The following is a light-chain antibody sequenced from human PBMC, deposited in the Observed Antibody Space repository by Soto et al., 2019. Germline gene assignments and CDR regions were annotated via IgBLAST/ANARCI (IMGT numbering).Light chain of an antibody. Sequence: QSALTQSPSASGSPGQSVTISCTGTSSDVGNYNYVSWYQQHPGKAPKLIIYEVNKRPSGVPDRFSASKSGNTASLTVSGLQAEDEADYYRSSYAGSNTLVFGTGTKLTVL. CDR2: EVN. J-gene: IGLJ1*01. CDR3: SSYAGSNTLV. CDR1: SSDVGNYNY. V-gene: IGLV2-8*01.